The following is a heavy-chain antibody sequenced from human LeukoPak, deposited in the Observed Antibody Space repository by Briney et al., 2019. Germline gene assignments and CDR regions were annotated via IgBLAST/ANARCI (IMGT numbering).Heavy chain of an antibody. D-gene: IGHD1-26*01. Sequence: GRSLRLSCAASGFTFRNHAMHWVRQSPGKGLEWVAVISYDGSNKYYADSVKGRFTISRDNSKNTLYLQMNSLRAEDTAVYYCAKDLGGSYYYFDYWGQGTLVTVSS. CDR3: AKDLGGSYYYFDY. CDR1: GFTFRNHA. J-gene: IGHJ4*02. CDR2: ISYDGSNK. V-gene: IGHV3-30*04.